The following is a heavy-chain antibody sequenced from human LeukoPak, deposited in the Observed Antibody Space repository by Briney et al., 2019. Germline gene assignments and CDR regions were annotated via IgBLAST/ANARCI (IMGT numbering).Heavy chain of an antibody. D-gene: IGHD3-22*01. CDR3: ARGLLITMIVVVRRGYYFDY. CDR1: GGSFSGYY. J-gene: IGHJ4*02. Sequence: SETLSLICAVYGGSFSGYYWSWIRQPPGKGLEWIGEINHSGSTNYNPSLKSRVTISVDTSKNQFSLKLSSVTAADTAVYYCARGLLITMIVVVRRGYYFDYWGQATLVTVSS. CDR2: INHSGST. V-gene: IGHV4-34*01.